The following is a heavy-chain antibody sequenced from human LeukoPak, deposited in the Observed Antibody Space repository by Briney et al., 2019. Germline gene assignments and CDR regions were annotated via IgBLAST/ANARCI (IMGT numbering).Heavy chain of an antibody. CDR1: GLSFSSYT. CDR3: AKESGDDGDFDY. V-gene: IGHV3-23*01. D-gene: IGHD4-17*01. Sequence: GGSLRLSCAASGLSFSSYTMTWVRQAPGKGLEWVAAISGSGSSTAYADPVKGRLNISRDNFKNMLYLQVNSLRAEDTAIYYCAKESGDDGDFDYWGRGTLVVVSS. CDR2: ISGSGSST. J-gene: IGHJ4*02.